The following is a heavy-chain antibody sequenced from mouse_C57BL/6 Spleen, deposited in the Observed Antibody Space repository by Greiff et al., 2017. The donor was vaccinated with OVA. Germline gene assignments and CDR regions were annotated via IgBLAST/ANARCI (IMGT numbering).Heavy chain of an antibody. D-gene: IGHD2-1*01. CDR3: TRIYYDNYSYAMDY. J-gene: IGHJ4*01. Sequence: VQLLQSGAELVRPGASVTLSCKASGYTFTDYEMHWVKQTPVHGLEWIGAIDPETGGTDYNQKFKGKAILTADKSSSTAYMELRSLTSEDSAVYFCTRIYYDNYSYAMDYWGQGTSVTVSS. CDR2: IDPETGGT. CDR1: GYTFTDYE. V-gene: IGHV1-15*01.